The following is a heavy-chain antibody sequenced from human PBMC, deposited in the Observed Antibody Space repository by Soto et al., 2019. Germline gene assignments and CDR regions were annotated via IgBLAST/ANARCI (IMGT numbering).Heavy chain of an antibody. D-gene: IGHD2-15*01. J-gene: IGHJ4*02. CDR2: VFGNGAGTP. CDR3: ARDLPPYGGRRSPPTGALED. V-gene: IGHV4-4*07. Sequence: SETLSLTCSVSGGSFTGDYWSWIRQPAGKGLQWIGRVFGNGAGTPIYNSLLKSRARMSADPSKRQFSLTLTSVTAADTAVYYCARDLPPYGGRRSPPTGALEDWGQGIMVTVS. CDR1: GGSFTGDY.